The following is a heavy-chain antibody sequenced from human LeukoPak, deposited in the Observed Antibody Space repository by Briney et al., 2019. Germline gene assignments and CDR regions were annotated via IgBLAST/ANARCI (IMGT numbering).Heavy chain of an antibody. CDR3: ARAYSGSPDFDY. V-gene: IGHV1-18*01. CDR2: ISAYNGNT. CDR1: GYTFTSYD. J-gene: IGHJ4*02. D-gene: IGHD1-26*01. Sequence: ASVKVSCKASGYTFTSYDINWVRQAPGQGLEWMGWISAYNGNTNYAQKLQGRVTMTTDTSTSTAYMELRSLRSDDTAVYYCARAYSGSPDFDYWGQGTLVTVSS.